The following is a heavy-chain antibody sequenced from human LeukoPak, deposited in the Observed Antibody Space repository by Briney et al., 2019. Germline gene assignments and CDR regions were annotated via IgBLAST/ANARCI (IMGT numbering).Heavy chain of an antibody. Sequence: ASVKVSCKSSGGTFSSYAISWVRQAPGQGLEWMGGIIPIFGTANYAQKFQGSVTITADESTSTAYMELSSLRSEDTAVYYCARDRIAVAALDYWGQGTLVTVSS. D-gene: IGHD6-19*01. CDR3: ARDRIAVAALDY. CDR1: GGTFSSYA. CDR2: IIPIFGTA. V-gene: IGHV1-69*01. J-gene: IGHJ4*02.